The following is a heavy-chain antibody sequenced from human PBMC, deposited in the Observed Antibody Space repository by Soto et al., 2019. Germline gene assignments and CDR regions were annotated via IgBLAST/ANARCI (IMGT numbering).Heavy chain of an antibody. V-gene: IGHV4-34*01. CDR2: INHSGST. J-gene: IGHJ4*02. CDR1: GGTISSWY. D-gene: IGHD3-16*01. Sequence: SETLSLTCTVSGGTISSWYWTWIRQPPGAGLEWIGEINHSGSTYYNPSLKSRVTISVDRSKNQFSLKLSSVTAADTAVYYCARGPPFHWGQGTLVTVSS. CDR3: ARGPPFH.